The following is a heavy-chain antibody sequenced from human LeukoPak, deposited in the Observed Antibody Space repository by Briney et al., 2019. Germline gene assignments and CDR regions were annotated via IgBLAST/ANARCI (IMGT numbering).Heavy chain of an antibody. CDR1: GYTFTSYD. V-gene: IGHV1-8*03. Sequence: ASVKVSCKASGYTFTSYDINWVRQATGQGLEWMGRMNPNSGNTGYAQKFQGRVTITRNTSISTAYMELSSLRSEDTAVYYCARGSRSKGGYPHWGQGTLVTVSS. J-gene: IGHJ4*02. CDR2: MNPNSGNT. CDR3: ARGSRSKGGYPH. D-gene: IGHD5-12*01.